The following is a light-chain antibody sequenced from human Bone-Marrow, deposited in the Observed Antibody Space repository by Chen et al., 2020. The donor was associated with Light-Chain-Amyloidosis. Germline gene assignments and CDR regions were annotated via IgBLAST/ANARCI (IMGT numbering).Light chain of an antibody. V-gene: IGLV3-21*02. Sequence: SYVLTQPSSVSVAPGQTATTACGGNNIGSTSVHWYQQTPGQAPLLVVYDDSDRHSGIPGRLSGSNSGNTATLTISRVEAGDEADYYCQVWDRSSDRPVFGGGTKLTVL. CDR3: QVWDRSSDRPV. CDR1: NIGSTS. CDR2: DDS. J-gene: IGLJ3*02.